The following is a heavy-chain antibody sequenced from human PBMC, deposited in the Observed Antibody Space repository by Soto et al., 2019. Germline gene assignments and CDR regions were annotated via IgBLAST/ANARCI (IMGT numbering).Heavy chain of an antibody. Sequence: WIRQPPGKGLEWIGSIYYSGSTYYDPSLKSRVTISVDTSRNRFSLKLNSVTAADTAVYYCARGLRPYYFDYWGQGALVTVS. CDR3: ARGLRPYYFDY. V-gene: IGHV4-39*01. J-gene: IGHJ4*02. D-gene: IGHD4-17*01. CDR2: IYYSGST.